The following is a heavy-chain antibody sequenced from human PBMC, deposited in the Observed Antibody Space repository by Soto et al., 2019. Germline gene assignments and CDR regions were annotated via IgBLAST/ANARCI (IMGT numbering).Heavy chain of an antibody. CDR2: IYYSGST. J-gene: IGHJ6*02. CDR3: ARDLPPGGYSYGYVPYYYYGMDV. CDR1: GGSISSYY. Sequence: QVQLQESGPGLVKPSETLSLTCTVSGGSISSYYWSWIRQPPGKGLEWIGYIYYSGSTNYNPSLKSRVTISVDTSKNQFSLKLSSVTAADTAVYYCARDLPPGGYSYGYVPYYYYGMDVWGQGTTVTVSS. D-gene: IGHD5-18*01. V-gene: IGHV4-59*01.